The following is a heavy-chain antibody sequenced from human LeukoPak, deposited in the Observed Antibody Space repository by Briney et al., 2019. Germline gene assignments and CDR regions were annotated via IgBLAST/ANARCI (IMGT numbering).Heavy chain of an antibody. CDR3: ARGLSNCSGGSCYSLTYYYYYGMDV. CDR2: INHSGST. Sequence: SETLSLTCAVYGGSFGGYYWSWIRQPPGKGLEWIGEINHSGSTNYNPSLKSRVTISVDTSKNQFSLKLSSVTAADTAVYYCARGLSNCSGGSCYSLTYYYYYGMDVWGKGTTVTVSS. J-gene: IGHJ6*04. D-gene: IGHD2-15*01. CDR1: GGSFGGYY. V-gene: IGHV4-34*01.